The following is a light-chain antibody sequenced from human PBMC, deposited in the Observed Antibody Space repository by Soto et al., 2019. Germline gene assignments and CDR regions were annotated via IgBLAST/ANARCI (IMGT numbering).Light chain of an antibody. J-gene: IGLJ1*01. CDR2: DII. CDR3: VSFTTSRSYV. CDR1: SSDVGAYIF. Sequence: QSALTQPASVSGSPGQSITISCTGTSSDVGAYIFVSWYQQHPGKAPKLMIYDIINRPSGVSNRFSGSKSGNTASLTISGLQAEDEADYYCVSFTTSRSYVFGTGTNLTVL. V-gene: IGLV2-14*03.